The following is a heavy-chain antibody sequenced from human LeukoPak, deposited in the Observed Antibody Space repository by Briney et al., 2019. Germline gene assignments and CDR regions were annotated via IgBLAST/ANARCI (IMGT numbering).Heavy chain of an antibody. CDR1: GDSISGTNW. CDR2: IYHSGST. CDR3: ARVTRTGGFDY. J-gene: IGHJ4*02. D-gene: IGHD7-27*01. V-gene: IGHV4-4*02. Sequence: SETLSLTCAVSGDSISGTNWWSWVRQSPGKGLEWIGEIYHSGSTNYNPSLKSRVTISVDKSKNQFSLKLSSVTAADTAVYYCARVTRTGGFDYWGQGTLVTVSS.